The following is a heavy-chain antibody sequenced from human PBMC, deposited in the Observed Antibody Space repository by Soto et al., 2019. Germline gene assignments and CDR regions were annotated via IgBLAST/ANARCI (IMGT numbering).Heavy chain of an antibody. CDR1: GGTFSSYA. Sequence: QVQLVQSGAEVKKPGSSVKVSCKASGGTFSSYAISWVRQAPGQGLEWMGGIIPIFGTANYAQKFQGRVATTAYESTSTAYVELSSLRTEDTAVYDFARGFAARVRFGPWGQGTLVTVSS. V-gene: IGHV1-69*01. D-gene: IGHD6-6*01. J-gene: IGHJ5*02. CDR2: IIPIFGTA. CDR3: ARGFAARVRFGP.